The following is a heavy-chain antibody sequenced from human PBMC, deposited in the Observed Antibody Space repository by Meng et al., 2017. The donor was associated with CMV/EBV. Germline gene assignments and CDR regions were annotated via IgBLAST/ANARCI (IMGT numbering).Heavy chain of an antibody. CDR2: ISAYNGNT. V-gene: IGHV1-18*01. J-gene: IGHJ5*02. CDR1: GYTFTSYG. CDR3: ARGSSRYVLDWFDP. Sequence: ASVKVSCKASGYTFTSYGISWVRQAPGQGLEWMGWISAYNGNTNYAQKLQGRVTMTIDTSTSTAYMELRSLRSDDTAVYYCARGSSRYVLDWFDPWGQGTLVTVSS. D-gene: IGHD6-13*01.